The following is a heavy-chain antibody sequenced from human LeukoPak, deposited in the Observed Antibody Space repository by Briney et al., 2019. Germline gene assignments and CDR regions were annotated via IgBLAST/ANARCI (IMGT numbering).Heavy chain of an antibody. CDR2: INHSGST. V-gene: IGHV4-34*01. CDR1: GGSFSGYY. CDR3: ARGSQSLGYCSGGSCRAKIFDY. D-gene: IGHD2-15*01. J-gene: IGHJ4*02. Sequence: SETLSLTCAVHGGSFSGYYWSWIRQPPGKGLEWIGEINHSGSTNYNPSLKSRVTISVDASKNQFSLKLSSVTAADTAVYYCARGSQSLGYCSGGSCRAKIFDYWGQGTLVTVSS.